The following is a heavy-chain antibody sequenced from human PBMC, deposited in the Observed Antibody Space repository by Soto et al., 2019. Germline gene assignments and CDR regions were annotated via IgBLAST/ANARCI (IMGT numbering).Heavy chain of an antibody. Sequence: SETLSLTCAVYGGSFSGYYWSWIRQPPGKGLEWIGEINHSGSTNYNPSLKSRVTISVDTSKNQFSLKLSSVTAADSAVYYCARGGVRLGIAAAGRRSTLLLYFDYWGQGTLVTVSS. CDR2: INHSGST. CDR1: GGSFSGYY. CDR3: ARGGVRLGIAAAGRRSTLLLYFDY. V-gene: IGHV4-34*01. D-gene: IGHD6-13*01. J-gene: IGHJ4*02.